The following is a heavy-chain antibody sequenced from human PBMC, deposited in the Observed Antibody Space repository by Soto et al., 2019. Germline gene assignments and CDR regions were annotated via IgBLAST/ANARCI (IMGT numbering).Heavy chain of an antibody. J-gene: IGHJ4*02. V-gene: IGHV1-69*01. CDR1: GGTFSSYA. Sequence: QVQLVQSGAEVKKPGSSVKVSCKASGGTFSSYAISWVRQAPGQGLEWMGGIIPIFGTANYAQKFQGRVTITADEYTSTAYMELSSLRSEDTAVYYCASHITMVRGVIPGVVQGAGYWGQGTLVTVSS. CDR2: IIPIFGTA. D-gene: IGHD3-10*01. CDR3: ASHITMVRGVIPGVVQGAGY.